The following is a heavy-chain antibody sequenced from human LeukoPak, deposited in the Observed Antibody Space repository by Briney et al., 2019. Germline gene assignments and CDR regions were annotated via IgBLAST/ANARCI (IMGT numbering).Heavy chain of an antibody. D-gene: IGHD2-2*01. CDR1: GFTFSSCV. J-gene: IGHJ4*02. CDR3: AKRHCSRTHCYGFDY. V-gene: IGHV3-23*01. CDR2: ISGSGGST. Sequence: PGGSLRLSCATSGFTFSSCVMAWVRQAPGKGLEWVSSISGSGGSTYYADSVKGRFTISRDNSMNTLYLQMNSLRADDTAVYYCAKRHCSRTHCYGFDYWGQGTLVTVSS.